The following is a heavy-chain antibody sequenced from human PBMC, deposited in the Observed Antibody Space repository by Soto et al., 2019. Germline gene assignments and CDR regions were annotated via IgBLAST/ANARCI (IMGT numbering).Heavy chain of an antibody. CDR3: ARDSRAPNSIFGVVNNWFDP. D-gene: IGHD3-3*01. Sequence: TSETLSLTCTVSGGSISSYYWSWIRQPPGKGLEWIGYIYHSGSTYYNPSLKSRVTISVDRSKNQFSLKLSSVTAADTAVYYCARDSRAPNSIFGVVNNWFDPWGQGTLVTVSS. J-gene: IGHJ5*02. V-gene: IGHV4-59*12. CDR2: IYHSGST. CDR1: GGSISSYY.